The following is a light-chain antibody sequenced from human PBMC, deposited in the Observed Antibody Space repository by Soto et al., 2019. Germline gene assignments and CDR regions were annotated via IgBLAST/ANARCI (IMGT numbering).Light chain of an antibody. Sequence: QSALTQPRSVCGSPGQSVTISCTGTSSDVGGYNYVSWYQQHPGKAPKLMIYDVSKRPSGVPDRFSCSKSGNTASLTISGLQAEDEADYYCCSYAGSTYVFGTGTKLTVL. CDR1: SSDVGGYNY. CDR3: CSYAGSTYV. J-gene: IGLJ1*01. V-gene: IGLV2-11*01. CDR2: DVS.